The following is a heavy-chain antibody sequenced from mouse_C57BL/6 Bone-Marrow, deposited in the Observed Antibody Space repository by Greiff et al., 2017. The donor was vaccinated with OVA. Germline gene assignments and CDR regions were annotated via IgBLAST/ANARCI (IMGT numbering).Heavy chain of an antibody. CDR1: GYSITSGYY. CDR2: ISYDGSN. CDR3: ARALRPFAY. D-gene: IGHD1-1*01. V-gene: IGHV3-6*01. J-gene: IGHJ3*01. Sequence: DVKLQESGPGLVKPSQSLSLTCSVTGYSITSGYYWNWIRQFPGNKLEWMGYISYDGSNNYNPSLKNRISITRDTSKNQFFLKLNSVTTEDTATYYCARALRPFAYWGQGTLVTVSA.